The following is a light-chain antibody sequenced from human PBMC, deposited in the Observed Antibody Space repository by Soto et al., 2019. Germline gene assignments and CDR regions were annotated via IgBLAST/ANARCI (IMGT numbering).Light chain of an antibody. V-gene: IGLV1-51*01. CDR3: LTWDTSVSGGV. CDR1: SANIGSNY. J-gene: IGLJ2*01. Sequence: QSVLTQPPSVSAAPGQKVTISCSGSSANIGSNYVCWYQHLPGTAPKLLIYENTKRPSGIPDRFSGSKSGTSATLDITGLQTGDEADYYCLTWDTSVSGGVFGGGTKLTVL. CDR2: ENT.